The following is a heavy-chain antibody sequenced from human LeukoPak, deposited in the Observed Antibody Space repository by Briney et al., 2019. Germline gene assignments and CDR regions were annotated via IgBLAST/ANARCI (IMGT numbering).Heavy chain of an antibody. CDR1: GYTFTSYG. J-gene: IGHJ6*02. V-gene: IGHV1-18*04. CDR2: ISAYNSNK. Sequence: ASVKVSYKASGYTFTSYGISWVRKAPGQGLEWVAWISAYNSNKNSAEKFQGRVTMTIDTSTSTAYMELRSLKSDDTAVYYCVRHIKPAGPWDGMDVWGQGTTVIVSS. CDR3: VRHIKPAGPWDGMDV. D-gene: IGHD1-26*01.